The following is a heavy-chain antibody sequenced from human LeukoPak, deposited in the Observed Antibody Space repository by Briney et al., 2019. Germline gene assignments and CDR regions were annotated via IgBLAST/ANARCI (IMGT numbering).Heavy chain of an antibody. CDR1: GGSISSGGYS. J-gene: IGHJ4*02. CDR3: ARFLLTGGYFDY. D-gene: IGHD3-9*01. CDR2: IYHSGST. Sequence: SQTLSLTCAVSGGSISSGGYSWRWLRQPPGKGLEWIGYIYHSGSTYYNPSLKSRVTISVDRSKNQFSLKLSSVTAADTAVYYCARFLLTGGYFDYWGQGTLVTVPS. V-gene: IGHV4-30-2*01.